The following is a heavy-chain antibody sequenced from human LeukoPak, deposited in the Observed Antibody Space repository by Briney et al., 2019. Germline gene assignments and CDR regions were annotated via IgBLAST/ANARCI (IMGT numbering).Heavy chain of an antibody. D-gene: IGHD5-18*01. J-gene: IGHJ3*02. CDR1: GFTFSSYW. CDR2: INSDESST. CDR3: AMKSGFSYGYLRPDDAFDI. V-gene: IGHV3-74*01. Sequence: GGSLRLSCAASGFTFSSYWMHWVRQAPGKGLVWVSRINSDESSTNYADSVKGRFTISRDNAKNTLYLQMNSLRAEDSAVYYCAMKSGFSYGYLRPDDAFDIWGQGTMVTVSS.